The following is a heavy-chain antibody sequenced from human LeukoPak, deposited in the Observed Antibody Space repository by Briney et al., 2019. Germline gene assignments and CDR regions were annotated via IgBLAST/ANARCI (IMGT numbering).Heavy chain of an antibody. V-gene: IGHV4-59*12. CDR1: GGSIINYY. CDR3: ARAVGSGSFQTYYYYMDV. Sequence: PSETLSLTCTVSGGSIINYYWSWIRQPPGKGLQWIGYIYYSGSTNYNPSLKSRVTMSVDTSKNQFSLKLSSVTAADTAVYYCARAVGSGSFQTYYYYMDVWGKGTTVTISS. D-gene: IGHD3-10*01. CDR2: IYYSGST. J-gene: IGHJ6*03.